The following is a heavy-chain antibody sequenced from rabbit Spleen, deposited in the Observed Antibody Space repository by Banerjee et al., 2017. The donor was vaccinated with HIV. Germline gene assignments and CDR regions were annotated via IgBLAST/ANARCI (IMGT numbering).Heavy chain of an antibody. Sequence: QEQLEESGGDLVKPEGSLTLTCTASGFSFSKNYWICWVRQAPGKGLEWIACIVTDSGRTWYASWAKGRFTISKSSSTTVTLQMTSLTAADTATYFCARDRYPGGGAWGDGFDLWGPGTLVTVS. D-gene: IGHD7-1*01. V-gene: IGHV1S45*01. CDR2: IVTDSGRT. CDR3: ARDRYPGGGAWGDGFDL. CDR1: GFSFSKNYW. J-gene: IGHJ4*01.